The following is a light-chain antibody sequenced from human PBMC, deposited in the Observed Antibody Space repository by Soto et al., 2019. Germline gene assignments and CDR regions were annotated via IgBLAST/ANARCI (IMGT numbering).Light chain of an antibody. CDR3: SSCTLSGWV. V-gene: IGLV2-14*01. J-gene: IGLJ3*02. CDR2: DVS. CDR1: SSDVGGYNY. Sequence: QSALTQPSSVSGSPGQSITISCTGTSSDVGGYNYVSWYPQHPDKAPKLMIYDVSNRPSGVSNRFSGSKSSNTASLTISGLQAEEEADYYCSSCTLSGWVFGGGTQRTVL.